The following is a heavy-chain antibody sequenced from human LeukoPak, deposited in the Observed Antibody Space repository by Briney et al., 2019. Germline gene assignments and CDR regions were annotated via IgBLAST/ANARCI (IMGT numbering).Heavy chain of an antibody. J-gene: IGHJ6*03. D-gene: IGHD3-3*01. Sequence: GGSLRLSCAASGFTFSSYSMNWVRQAPGKGLEWVSYISSSSSTIYYADSVKGRFTISRDNAKNSLYLQMNSLRAEDTAVYYCARAIRFLEWLPYMDVWGKGTTVTVSS. CDR3: ARAIRFLEWLPYMDV. CDR1: GFTFSSYS. CDR2: ISSSSSTI. V-gene: IGHV3-48*01.